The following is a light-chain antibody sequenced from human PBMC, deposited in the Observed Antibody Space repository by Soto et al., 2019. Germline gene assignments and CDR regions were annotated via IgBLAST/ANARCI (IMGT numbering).Light chain of an antibody. CDR2: KVS. V-gene: IGKV1-5*03. CDR1: QSISTW. CDR3: QQYNSYPYT. J-gene: IGKJ2*01. Sequence: DIDMTQSPSTLSASVGDRVTITCRASQSISTWLTWYQQKPGKAPNLLIYKVSTLQRGVPSRFSGNGSGTEFTLTISSLQPDDFATYYCQQYNSYPYTFGQGTKLEIK.